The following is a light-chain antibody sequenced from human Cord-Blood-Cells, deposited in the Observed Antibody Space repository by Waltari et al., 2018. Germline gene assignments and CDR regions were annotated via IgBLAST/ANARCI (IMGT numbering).Light chain of an antibody. Sequence: AIRMTQSPSSLSASTGDSVTITCRASQGISSYLAWYQQKPGKAPKILIYAASTLQSGVPSRFSGSGSGTDFTLTISCLQSEDFATYYCQQYYSYPHTFGGGTKVEIK. CDR3: QQYYSYPHT. CDR1: QGISSY. V-gene: IGKV1-8*01. CDR2: AAS. J-gene: IGKJ4*01.